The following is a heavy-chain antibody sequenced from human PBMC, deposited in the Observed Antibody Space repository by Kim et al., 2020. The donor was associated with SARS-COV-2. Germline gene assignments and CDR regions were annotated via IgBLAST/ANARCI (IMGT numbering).Heavy chain of an antibody. V-gene: IGHV3-9*01. Sequence: GGSLRLSCAASGFTFDDYAMHWVRQAPGKGLEWVSGISWNSGSIGYADSVKGRFTISRDNAKNSLYLQMNSLRAEDTALYYCAKDKRWSSGWYGAFDIWGQETMVTVSS. CDR3: AKDKRWSSGWYGAFDI. CDR2: ISWNSGSI. CDR1: GFTFDDYA. J-gene: IGHJ3*02. D-gene: IGHD6-19*01.